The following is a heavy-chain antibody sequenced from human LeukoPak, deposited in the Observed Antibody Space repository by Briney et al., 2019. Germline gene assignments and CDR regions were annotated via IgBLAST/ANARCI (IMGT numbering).Heavy chain of an antibody. CDR3: TRRLDD. D-gene: IGHD3-16*01. CDR2: IKHDESEK. V-gene: IGHV3-7*01. J-gene: IGHJ4*02. Sequence: PGGSLRLSCAASGFIFSTYSMNWVRQAPGKGLEWVANIKHDESEKNYLDSVKGRFTISRDNAQNSLYLQMNGLRVEDTAVYYCTRRLDDWGQGTLVTVSS. CDR1: GFIFSTYS.